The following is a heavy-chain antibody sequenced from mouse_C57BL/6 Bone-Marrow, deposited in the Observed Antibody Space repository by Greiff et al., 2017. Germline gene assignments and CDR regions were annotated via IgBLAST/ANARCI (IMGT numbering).Heavy chain of an antibody. V-gene: IGHV2-5*01. D-gene: IGHD1-1*01. CDR1: GFSLTSYG. Sequence: VQLKESGPGLVQPSQSLSITCTVSGFSLTSYGVHWVRQSPGKGLEWLGVIWRGGSTDYNAAFMSRLSITKDNSKSQVFFKMNSLQADDTAIYXCAKNWNYGSSLFMDYWGQGTSVTVSS. CDR3: AKNWNYGSSLFMDY. J-gene: IGHJ4*01. CDR2: IWRGGST.